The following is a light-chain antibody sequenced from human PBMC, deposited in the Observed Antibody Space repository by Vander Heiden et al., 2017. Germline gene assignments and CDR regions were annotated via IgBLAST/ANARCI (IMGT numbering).Light chain of an antibody. V-gene: IGKV1-39*01. Sequence: DIQMTQSPSSLSASVGDRVTITCRASQSISNYLNWYQQKPGKAPKLLIYAASSLQSGVPSRFSGSESGTDFTLTISSLQAEDFATYYCQQSFSTLWTFGQGTKVEIK. CDR1: QSISNY. J-gene: IGKJ1*01. CDR2: AAS. CDR3: QQSFSTLWT.